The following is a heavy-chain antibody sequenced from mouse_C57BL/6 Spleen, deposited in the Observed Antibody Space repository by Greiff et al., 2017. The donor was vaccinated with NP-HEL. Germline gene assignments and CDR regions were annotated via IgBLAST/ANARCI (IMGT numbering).Heavy chain of an antibody. CDR3: ARAFTTVVDWYFDV. CDR1: GFTFSDYG. J-gene: IGHJ1*03. CDR2: ISSGSSTI. Sequence: EVQLQESGGGLVKPGGSLKLSCAASGFTFSDYGMHWVRQAPEKGLEWVAYISSGSSTIYYADKVKGRFTISRDNAKNTLFLQMTSLRYEDTAMYYCARAFTTVVDWYFDVWGTGTTVTVSS. V-gene: IGHV5-17*01. D-gene: IGHD1-1*01.